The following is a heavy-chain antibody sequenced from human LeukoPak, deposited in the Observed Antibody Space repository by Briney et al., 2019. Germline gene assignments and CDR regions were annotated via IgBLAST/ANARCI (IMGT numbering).Heavy chain of an antibody. CDR1: GFTFSSYS. CDR3: AKDPGIVGATDAFDI. CDR2: ISSSSSTI. Sequence: GSLRLSCAASGFTFSSYSMNWVRQAPGKGLEWVSYISSSSSTIYYADSVKGRFTISRDNSKNTLYLQMNSLRAEDTAVYYCAKDPGIVGATDAFDIWGQGTMVTVSS. J-gene: IGHJ3*02. D-gene: IGHD1-26*01. V-gene: IGHV3-48*01.